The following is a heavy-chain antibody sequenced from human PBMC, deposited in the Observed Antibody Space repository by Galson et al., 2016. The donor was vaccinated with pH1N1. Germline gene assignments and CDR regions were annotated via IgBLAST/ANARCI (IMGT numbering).Heavy chain of an antibody. V-gene: IGHV3-7*01. CDR3: ARRYFDY. Sequence: AASGFNFSNYWMQWVRQAPGKGLQWVANINQDGDKKYYVGSVEGRFTISRDNAKNSLYLQMNNLRDEDTAMYFCARRYFDYWGQGALVTVSS. CDR2: INQDGDKK. D-gene: IGHD3-9*01. CDR1: GFNFSNYW. J-gene: IGHJ4*02.